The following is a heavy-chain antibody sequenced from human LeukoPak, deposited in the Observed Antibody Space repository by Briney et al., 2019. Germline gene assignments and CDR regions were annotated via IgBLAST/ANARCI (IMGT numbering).Heavy chain of an antibody. CDR3: ARNLPAAIVEYAFDI. CDR1: GGSISSYY. V-gene: IGHV4-59*12. Sequence: SEPLSLTCTVSGGSISSYYWSWVRQPPGKGLEWIGYIYYTGSTNYNPSLKSRVTMSVDTSKNQFSLKLSSVTAADTAVYYCARNLPAAIVEYAFDIWGQGTMVTVSS. CDR2: IYYTGST. D-gene: IGHD2-2*01. J-gene: IGHJ3*02.